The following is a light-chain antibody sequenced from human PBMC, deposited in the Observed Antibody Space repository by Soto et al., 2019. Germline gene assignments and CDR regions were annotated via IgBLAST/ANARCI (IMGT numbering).Light chain of an antibody. V-gene: IGKV3-20*01. Sequence: EVVLTQSPGTLSLSPGERVTLSCRASQTVTNDYLAWYQQKDGQAPRLLIYDASTRATGVPDRFSGSRSGPEYTLTITRLEPEDFAVYSCQQYGFSPISFGQGTRLELK. CDR2: DAS. CDR1: QTVTNDY. J-gene: IGKJ5*01. CDR3: QQYGFSPIS.